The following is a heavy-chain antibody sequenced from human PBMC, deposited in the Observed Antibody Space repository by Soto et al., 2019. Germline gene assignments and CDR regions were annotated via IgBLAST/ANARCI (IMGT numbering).Heavy chain of an antibody. CDR1: GFTFSGYW. CDR2: IKQDGSEE. D-gene: IGHD2-15*01. J-gene: IGHJ5*02. V-gene: IGHV3-7*01. CDR3: TRDQEYCSAGSCNDGYYYFDP. Sequence: EVQLVASGGGLVQPGGSLRLSCAAYGFTFSGYWMTWVRQAPGKGLEWVANIKQDGSEENYVDSVEGRFMISRDNAKDAMYLQMTSLRAGDTAVYYCTRDQEYCSAGSCNDGYYYFDPWGQGTLVTVSS.